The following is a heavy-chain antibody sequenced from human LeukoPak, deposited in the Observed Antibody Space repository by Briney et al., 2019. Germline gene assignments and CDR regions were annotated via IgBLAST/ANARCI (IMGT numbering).Heavy chain of an antibody. D-gene: IGHD6-19*01. V-gene: IGHV2-5*02. CDR2: IYWDDDK. J-gene: IGHJ4*02. Sequence: TLSLTCTVSGGSISSSNYYWGWIRQPPGKGLEWLALIYWDDDKRYSPSLKSRLTITKDTSKNQVVLTMTNMDPVDTATYYCAHRPGYSSGWLHWGQGTLVTVSS. CDR1: GGSISSSNYY. CDR3: AHRPGYSSGWLH.